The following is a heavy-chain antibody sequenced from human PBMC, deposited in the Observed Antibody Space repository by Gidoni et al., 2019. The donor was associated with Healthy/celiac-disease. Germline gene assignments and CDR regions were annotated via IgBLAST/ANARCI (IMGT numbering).Heavy chain of an antibody. CDR1: GGSTSCYD. V-gene: IGHV4-59*01. CDR2: IYYSGST. D-gene: IGHD5-18*01. J-gene: IGHJ4*02. CDR3: ARGVNRGREYSYGFGY. Sequence: QVQLQESGQGPVKPPETPSHTCTLSGGSTSCYDWGWIRQPPGKGLEGIGYIYYSGSTNYNPSLKSRVTISVDTSKNQFSLKLSSVTAADTAVYYCARGVNRGREYSYGFGYWGQGTLVTVSS.